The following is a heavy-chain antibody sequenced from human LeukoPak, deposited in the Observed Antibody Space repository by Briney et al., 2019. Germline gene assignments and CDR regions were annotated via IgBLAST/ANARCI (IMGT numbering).Heavy chain of an antibody. CDR3: ATLYTGTTSWFDP. CDR2: FDPEDGET. CDR1: GYTLTELS. D-gene: IGHD1-1*01. V-gene: IGHV1-24*01. Sequence: ASVKVSCKVSGYTLTELSMHWVRQAPGKGLEWMGGFDPEDGETIYAQKFQGRVTMTEDTSTDTAYMELSSLRSEDTAVCYCATLYTGTTSWFDPWGQGTLVTVSS. J-gene: IGHJ5*02.